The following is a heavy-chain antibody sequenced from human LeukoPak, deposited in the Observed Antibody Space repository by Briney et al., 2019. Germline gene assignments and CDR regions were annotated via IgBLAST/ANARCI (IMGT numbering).Heavy chain of an antibody. D-gene: IGHD3-3*01. CDR3: ARDLAVNYDFWSGSTDAFEI. V-gene: IGHV3-48*04. J-gene: IGHJ3*02. CDR2: ISSTSFTI. CDR1: GFTFSNYS. Sequence: GGSLRLSCAASGFTFSNYSMNWVRQAPGKGLEWVSYISSTSFTIYYADSVKGRFTISRDNAKDTLYLQMNSLRAEDTAVYYCARDLAVNYDFWSGSTDAFEIWGQGTMVTVSS.